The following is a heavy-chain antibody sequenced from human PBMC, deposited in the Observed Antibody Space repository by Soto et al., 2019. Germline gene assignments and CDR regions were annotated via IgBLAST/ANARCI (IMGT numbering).Heavy chain of an antibody. CDR1: GYTFTSYY. V-gene: IGHV1-46*01. J-gene: IGHJ6*02. CDR3: ARVGRASSWYYYYGMDV. D-gene: IGHD6-13*01. CDR2: INPSGGST. Sequence: ASVKVSCKASGYTFTSYYMHWVRQAPGQGLEWMGIINPSGGSTSYAQKFQGRVTMTRDTSTSTVYMELSSLRSEDTAVYYCARVGRASSWYYYYGMDVWGQGTTVTVSS.